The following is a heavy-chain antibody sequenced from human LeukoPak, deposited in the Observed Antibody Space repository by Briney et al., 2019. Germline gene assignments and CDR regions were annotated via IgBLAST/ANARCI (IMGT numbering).Heavy chain of an antibody. J-gene: IGHJ5*02. CDR1: GGSISSYY. Sequence: SETLSLTCTVSGGSISSYYWSWIRQPAGKGLEWIGRIYTSGSTNYNPSLKSRVTMSVDTSKNQFSLKLSSVTAADTAVYYCARQRGMEPDTSDWFDPWGQGTLVTVSS. V-gene: IGHV4-4*07. CDR3: ARQRGMEPDTSDWFDP. D-gene: IGHD1-1*01. CDR2: IYTSGST.